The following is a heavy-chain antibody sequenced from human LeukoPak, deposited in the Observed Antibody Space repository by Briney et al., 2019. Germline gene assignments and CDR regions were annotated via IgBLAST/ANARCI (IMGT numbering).Heavy chain of an antibody. Sequence: GGSLRLSCAASGFIFSTYGMYWVRQAPGKGLEWVAFILHYGSIKNYADSVKGRSIISRDNSNITLYLQMNSLRAEDTAVYYCAKDSLADIDYWGQGTLVTVSS. D-gene: IGHD3-16*01. CDR3: AKDSLADIDY. V-gene: IGHV3-30*02. CDR1: GFIFSTYG. CDR2: ILHYGSIK. J-gene: IGHJ4*02.